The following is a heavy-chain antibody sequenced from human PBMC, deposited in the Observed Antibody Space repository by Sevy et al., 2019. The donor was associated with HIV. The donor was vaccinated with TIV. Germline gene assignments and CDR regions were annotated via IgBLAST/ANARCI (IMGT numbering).Heavy chain of an antibody. CDR2: ISSSGTTI. CDR3: ARADAYYDKGFDP. V-gene: IGHV3-48*03. J-gene: IGHJ5*02. Sequence: GGSLRLSCEASGFTFSSDEMNWVRQAPGKGLEWLSYISSSGTTIYYTDSVKGRFTISRDNAKNSLYLQMNSLRAEDTAVYYCARADAYYDKGFDPWGQGTLVTVSS. CDR1: GFTFSSDE. D-gene: IGHD3-22*01.